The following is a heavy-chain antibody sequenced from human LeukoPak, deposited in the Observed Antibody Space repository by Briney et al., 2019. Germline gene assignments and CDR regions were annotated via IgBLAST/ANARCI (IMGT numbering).Heavy chain of an antibody. D-gene: IGHD3-9*01. V-gene: IGHV1-2*02. Sequence: VKVSCKASGYTFTGYYMNWVRQAPGQGLEWMGWINSDSGFTKYAQKFQGRVTMTRDTSITTVYMDLTRLTSDDTAVYYCARNFDMKGFDPWGQGTLITVSS. J-gene: IGHJ5*02. CDR2: INSDSGFT. CDR1: GYTFTGYY. CDR3: ARNFDMKGFDP.